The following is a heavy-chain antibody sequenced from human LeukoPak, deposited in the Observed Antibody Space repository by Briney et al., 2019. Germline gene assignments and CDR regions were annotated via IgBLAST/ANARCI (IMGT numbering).Heavy chain of an antibody. J-gene: IGHJ4*02. D-gene: IGHD4-23*01. CDR3: ARVPYGGNSHLDY. CDR2: ISYDGSNK. Sequence: PGGSLRLSCAASGFTFSSYAMHWVRQAPGKGLEWVADISYDGSNKYYADSVKGRFTISRDNSKNTLYLQMNSLRAEDTAVYYCARVPYGGNSHLDYWGEGTLVTVSS. CDR1: GFTFSSYA. V-gene: IGHV3-30-3*01.